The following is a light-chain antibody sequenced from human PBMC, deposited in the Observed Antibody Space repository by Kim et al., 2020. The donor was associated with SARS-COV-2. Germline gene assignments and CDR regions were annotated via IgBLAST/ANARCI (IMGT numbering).Light chain of an antibody. V-gene: IGKV3-15*01. Sequence: EMVMTQSPATLSVSPGERATLSCRASRSVTSKLAWYQQKPGQAPRLLIYGASTRATGTPPRFSGSGSGTEFTLTISSLQSEDFGLYYCLQYNNWPLTFGGGTKVEIK. CDR3: LQYNNWPLT. J-gene: IGKJ4*01. CDR1: RSVTSK. CDR2: GAS.